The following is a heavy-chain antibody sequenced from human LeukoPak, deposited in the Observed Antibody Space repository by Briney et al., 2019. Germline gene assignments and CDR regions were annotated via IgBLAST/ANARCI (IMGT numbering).Heavy chain of an antibody. CDR3: ATADTAMVDDAFDI. CDR1: GGTFSSYA. V-gene: IGHV1-69*05. D-gene: IGHD5-18*01. J-gene: IGHJ3*02. Sequence: SVKVSCKASGGTFSSYAISWVRQAPGQGLEWMGGIIPIFGTANYAQKFQGRVTMTRDTSISTAYMELSRLRSDDTAVYYCATADTAMVDDAFDIWGQGTMVTVSS. CDR2: IIPIFGTA.